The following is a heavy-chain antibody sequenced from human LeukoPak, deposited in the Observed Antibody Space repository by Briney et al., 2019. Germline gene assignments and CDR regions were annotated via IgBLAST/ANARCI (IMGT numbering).Heavy chain of an antibody. CDR2: ISGSGDST. V-gene: IGHV3-23*01. CDR1: GGSISSYY. CDR3: AKDAVRGSGRINWFDS. J-gene: IGHJ5*01. D-gene: IGHD3-10*01. Sequence: ETLSLTCTVSGGSISSYYWSWIRQPPGKGLEWVSSISGSGDSTYYADSVKGRFTISRDNSKNTLYLQMSSLRAEDTAVYYCAKDAVRGSGRINWFDSWGQGTLVTVSS.